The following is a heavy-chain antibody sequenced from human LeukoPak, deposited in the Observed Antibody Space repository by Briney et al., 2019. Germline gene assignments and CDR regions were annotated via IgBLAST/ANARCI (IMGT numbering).Heavy chain of an antibody. CDR3: TTEFVYDSPGP. D-gene: IGHD5/OR15-5a*01. Sequence: GGSLRLSCAASGFTFSNAWMSWVRQAPGKGLEWVGRIKSKTDGGTTDYAAPVKGRFTISRDDSKNTLYLQMNSLKTEDTAVYCCTTEFVYDSPGPWGQGTLVTVSS. CDR2: IKSKTDGGTT. CDR1: GFTFSNAW. V-gene: IGHV3-15*01. J-gene: IGHJ5*02.